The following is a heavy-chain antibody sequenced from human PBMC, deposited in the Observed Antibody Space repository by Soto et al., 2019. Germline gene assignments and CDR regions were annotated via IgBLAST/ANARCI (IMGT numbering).Heavy chain of an antibody. CDR2: IYYSGST. CDR3: ARVSLGYGDNQFNWYFDL. Sequence: PSETLSLTCTVSGGSISSGDYYWSWIRQPPGKGLEWIGYIYYSGSTYYNPSLKSRVTISVDTSKNQFSLKLSSVTAADTAVYYCARVSLGYGDNQFNWYFDLWGRGTLVTVSS. J-gene: IGHJ2*01. V-gene: IGHV4-30-4*01. CDR1: GGSISSGDYY. D-gene: IGHD4-17*01.